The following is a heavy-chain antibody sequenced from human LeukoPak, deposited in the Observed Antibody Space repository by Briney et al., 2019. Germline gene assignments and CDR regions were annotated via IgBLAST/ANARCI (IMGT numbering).Heavy chain of an antibody. V-gene: IGHV3-7*03. CDR3: ARDQYDTWSRRGNFDS. J-gene: IGHJ4*02. Sequence: GGSLRLSCVASGFTFGKYWMSWVRQAPGKRLEWVANIKLDGSEKNYVDSVKGRFAISRDNTKDSLYLQMNSLRAEDTAVFYCARDQYDTWSRRGNFDSWGQGTLVIVSS. D-gene: IGHD3-3*01. CDR1: GFTFGKYW. CDR2: IKLDGSEK.